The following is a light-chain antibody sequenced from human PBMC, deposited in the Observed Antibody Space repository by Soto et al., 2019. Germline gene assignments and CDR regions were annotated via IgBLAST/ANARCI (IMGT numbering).Light chain of an antibody. CDR3: CSYAGSSTWV. Sequence: QSALTQPASVSGSPGQSITISCTGTSSDVGSYKLVSWYQQHPGKAPKLMIYEGSKRPSGISNRFSGSKSGNTASLTISGLQGEDEADYYCCSYAGSSTWVFGGGTKLTVL. V-gene: IGLV2-23*01. CDR2: EGS. J-gene: IGLJ3*02. CDR1: SSDVGSYKL.